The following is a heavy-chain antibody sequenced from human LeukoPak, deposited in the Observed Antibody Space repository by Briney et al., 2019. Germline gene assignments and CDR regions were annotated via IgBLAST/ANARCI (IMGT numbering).Heavy chain of an antibody. J-gene: IGHJ4*02. Sequence: ASVKVSCKASGYTFTGYYMHWVRQAPGQGLEWMGWMNPNSGNTGYAQKFQGRVTITRNTSISTAYMELSSLRSEDTAVYYCARGSGSYSTDYWGQGTLVTVSS. CDR3: ARGSGSYSTDY. D-gene: IGHD1-26*01. V-gene: IGHV1-8*03. CDR1: GYTFTGYY. CDR2: MNPNSGNT.